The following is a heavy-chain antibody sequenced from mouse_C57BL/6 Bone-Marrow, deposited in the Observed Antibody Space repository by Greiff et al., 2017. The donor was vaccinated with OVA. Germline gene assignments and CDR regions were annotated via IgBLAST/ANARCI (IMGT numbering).Heavy chain of an antibody. CDR2: IYPRSGNT. CDR3: ARRGKWYYFDY. D-gene: IGHD1-1*02. CDR1: GYTFTSYG. V-gene: IGHV1-81*01. J-gene: IGHJ2*01. Sequence: QVQLQQSGAELARPGASVKLSCKASGYTFTSYGISWVKQRTGQGLEWIGEIYPRSGNTYYNEKFKGKATLTADKSSSTAYMELRILTSEDSAVYFCARRGKWYYFDYWGQGTTLTVSS.